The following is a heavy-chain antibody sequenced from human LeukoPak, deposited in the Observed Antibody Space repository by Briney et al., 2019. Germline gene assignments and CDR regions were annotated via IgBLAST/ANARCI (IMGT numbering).Heavy chain of an antibody. Sequence: GGSLRLSCSASGFTVSSSNMNWVRQAPGKGLEWISVIYSGGSTHYADSVKGRFTISRDNSKNTLFLQMNSLRAADTAVYYCAKEEQQFDYFDYWGQGTLVTVSS. D-gene: IGHD6-6*01. J-gene: IGHJ4*02. CDR2: IYSGGST. CDR1: GFTVSSSN. V-gene: IGHV3-53*01. CDR3: AKEEQQFDYFDY.